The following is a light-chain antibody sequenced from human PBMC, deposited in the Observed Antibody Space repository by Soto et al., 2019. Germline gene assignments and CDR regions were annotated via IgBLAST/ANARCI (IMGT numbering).Light chain of an antibody. J-gene: IGLJ1*01. V-gene: IGLV2-8*01. CDR2: DVS. CDR3: NSYADSNTYV. Sequence: QSALTQPPSASGSPGQSVTISSPGTSRDVGGYNYVSWYQHHPGKAPKLKIYDVSQRPSGVPDRFSGSKSGNTASLTVSGLQAEDEADYYCNSYADSNTYVFGTGTKVTVL. CDR1: SRDVGGYNY.